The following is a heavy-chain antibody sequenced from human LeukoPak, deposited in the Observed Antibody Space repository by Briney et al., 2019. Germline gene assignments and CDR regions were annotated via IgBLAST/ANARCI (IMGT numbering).Heavy chain of an antibody. D-gene: IGHD6-6*01. CDR1: GGSISSYY. V-gene: IGHV4-59*01. CDR3: ARDAAARLRYYSYYYMDV. Sequence: SETLSLTCTVSGGSISSYYWSWIRQPPGKGLEWIGYIYDSGSTNYKPSLKSRVTLSVDTSKNQISLKLTSLTAADTAIYYCARDAAARLRYYSYYYMDVWGKGTTVTVSS. J-gene: IGHJ6*03. CDR2: IYDSGST.